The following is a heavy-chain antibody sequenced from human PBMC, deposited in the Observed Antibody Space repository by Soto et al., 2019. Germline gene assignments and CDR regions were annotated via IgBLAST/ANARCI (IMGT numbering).Heavy chain of an antibody. Sequence: QVQLVESGGGVVQPGRSLRLSCAASGFTFDSYGMHWVRQAPGKGLEWVAVISSDGNNKYYADSVKGRFTISRDNFKNTLYLQMSSLRADDTAVYYCAKDPVPNTVTKCGSWGQGTLVTVSS. CDR3: AKDPVPNTVTKCGS. CDR1: GFTFDSYG. CDR2: ISSDGNNK. J-gene: IGHJ5*02. D-gene: IGHD4-17*01. V-gene: IGHV3-30*18.